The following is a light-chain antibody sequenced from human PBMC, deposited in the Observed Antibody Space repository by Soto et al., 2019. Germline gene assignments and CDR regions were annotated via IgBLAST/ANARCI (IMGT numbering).Light chain of an antibody. Sequence: SYELTQPLSVSVALGQTARITCGGNNIGSKNVHWYQQKPGQAPVLVIYRDSNRPSGIPERFSGSNSGNTATLTISRARAGDEADYYCQVWDSSTGVVFGGGTQLTVL. CDR2: RDS. CDR3: QVWDSSTGVV. J-gene: IGLJ2*01. CDR1: NIGSKN. V-gene: IGLV3-9*01.